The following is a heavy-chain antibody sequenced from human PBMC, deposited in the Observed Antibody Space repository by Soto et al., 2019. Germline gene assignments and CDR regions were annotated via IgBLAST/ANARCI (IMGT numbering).Heavy chain of an antibody. CDR2: VYHSGDT. J-gene: IGHJ4*02. CDR1: GGSISTSNW. V-gene: IGHV4-4*02. D-gene: IGHD3-9*01. Sequence: QVQLQESGPGLVKPSGTLSLTCAVSGGSISTSNWWAWVRQSPGKGLEWLGEVYHSGDTNYNLSLKSRVTVSVDYPKNQFSLKLTSVTAADTAVYFCARSRYFDWLPLDSWGQGTLVTVSS. CDR3: ARSRYFDWLPLDS.